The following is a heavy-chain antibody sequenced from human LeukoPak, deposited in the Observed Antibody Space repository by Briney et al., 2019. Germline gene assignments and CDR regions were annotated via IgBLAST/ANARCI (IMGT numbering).Heavy chain of an antibody. CDR3: AKDIWLLTH. D-gene: IGHD5-24*01. J-gene: IGHJ4*02. V-gene: IGHV3-30*02. Sequence: PGGSLRLSCAASGFTFSSYDIHWVRQAPGRGLEWVAFIRYDGSNKYYADSVKGRLTITRDNSKNTVYLQMNSLRAADTALYYCAKDIWLLTHWGQGTLVTVSS. CDR2: IRYDGSNK. CDR1: GFTFSSYD.